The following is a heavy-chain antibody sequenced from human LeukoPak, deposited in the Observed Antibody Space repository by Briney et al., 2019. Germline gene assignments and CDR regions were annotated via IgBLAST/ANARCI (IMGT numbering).Heavy chain of an antibody. CDR3: ARGLTFGYYYDY. J-gene: IGHJ4*02. V-gene: IGHV4-34*01. CDR1: GGSFSGYY. Sequence: PSETLSLTCAVYGGSFSGYYWSWIRQPPGKGLEWIGEINHSGSTNYNPSLKSRVTISVDTSKNQFSLKLSSVTAADTAVYYCARGLTFGYYYDYWGQGTLVTYSS. CDR2: INHSGST. D-gene: IGHD3-22*01.